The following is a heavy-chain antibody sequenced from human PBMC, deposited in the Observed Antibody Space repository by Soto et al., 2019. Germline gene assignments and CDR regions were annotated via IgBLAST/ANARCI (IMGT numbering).Heavy chain of an antibody. CDR3: AREVTITGGGYLYSGFDD. D-gene: IGHD5-12*01. CDR2: IYYKGST. J-gene: IGHJ4*02. Sequence: PSETLSLTCTVSGGSISSGGYWWNWIRQHPGKGLEWIGYIYYKGSTYSNPSLKSRLTISVDTSKNQFSLELSSVTAADTAVYYCAREVTITGGGYLYSGFDDWSQGTLVTVAS. CDR1: GGSISSGGYW. V-gene: IGHV4-31*03.